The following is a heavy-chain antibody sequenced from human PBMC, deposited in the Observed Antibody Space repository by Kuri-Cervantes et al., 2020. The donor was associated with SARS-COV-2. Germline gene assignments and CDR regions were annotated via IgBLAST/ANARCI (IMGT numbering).Heavy chain of an antibody. V-gene: IGHV5-51*01. Sequence: GESLKISCKGSGYSFTNYWITWVRQMPGKGLEWMGIIYPGDSDTRYSPSFQGQVTISADKSISTAYLQWSSLKASDTAMYYCARSMITFGGVIVPLFDYWGQGTLVTVSS. CDR1: GYSFTNYW. D-gene: IGHD3-16*02. CDR3: ARSMITFGGVIVPLFDY. J-gene: IGHJ4*02. CDR2: IYPGDSDT.